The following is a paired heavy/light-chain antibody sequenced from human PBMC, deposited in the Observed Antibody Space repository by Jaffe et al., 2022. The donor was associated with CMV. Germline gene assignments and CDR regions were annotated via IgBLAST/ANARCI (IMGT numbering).Light chain of an antibody. J-gene: IGLJ3*02. CDR1: SSDVGNYNL. V-gene: IGLV2-23*02. Sequence: QSALTQPASVSGSPGQSITISCTGTSSDVGNYNLVSWYQQHPGKAPKLIIYEVSKRPSGVSYRFSGSKSGNRASMTISGLQAEDEADYYCSSYAGTTIFRVFGGGTRLTVL. CDR3: SSYAGTTIFRV. CDR2: EVS.
Heavy chain of an antibody. CDR1: GLTFSSFA. CDR2: ISGNGGSA. CDR3: VKGGKVVDSPDY. V-gene: IGHV3-64D*06. D-gene: IGHD3-22*01. Sequence: EVQLVESGGGLVQPGGSLRLSCSASGLTFSSFAMHWVRQAPGKGLDYVSTISGNGGSAYYAGSVKGRFTISRDNSANTLYLHMTSLKVEDTALYYCVKGGKVVDSPDYWGQGTLVTVSS. J-gene: IGHJ4*02.